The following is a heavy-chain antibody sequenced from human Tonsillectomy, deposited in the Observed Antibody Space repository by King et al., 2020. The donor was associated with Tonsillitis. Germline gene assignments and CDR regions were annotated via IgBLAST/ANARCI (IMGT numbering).Heavy chain of an antibody. CDR2: ISYSGNT. J-gene: IGHJ3*02. D-gene: IGHD6-19*01. V-gene: IGHV4-59*01. CDR1: GGSISSYY. CDR3: ARSIAVADPYAAFDI. Sequence: QLQESGPGLVKPSETLSLTCTVSGGSISSYYWSWIRQPPGKGLEWIGYISYSGNTNYNPSLKSRLTISADTSKNQFSLKLSSVTALDTAMYFCARSIAVADPYAAFDIWGHGTMVTVSS.